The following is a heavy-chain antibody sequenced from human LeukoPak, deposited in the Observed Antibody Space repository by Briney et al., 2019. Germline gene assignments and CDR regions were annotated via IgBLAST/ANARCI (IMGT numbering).Heavy chain of an antibody. J-gene: IGHJ4*02. CDR2: IKQDGSEK. CDR3: ARCNYDILTGYYPSYYFDY. D-gene: IGHD3-9*01. Sequence: PGGSLRLSCAASGFTFSSYWMSWVRQAPGKGLEWVANIKQDGSEKYYVDSVKGRFTISRDNAKNSLYLQTNSLRAEDTAVYYCARCNYDILTGYYPSYYFDYWGQGTLVTVSS. V-gene: IGHV3-7*03. CDR1: GFTFSSYW.